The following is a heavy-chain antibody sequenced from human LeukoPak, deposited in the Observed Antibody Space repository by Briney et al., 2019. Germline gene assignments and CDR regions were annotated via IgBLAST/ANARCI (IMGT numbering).Heavy chain of an antibody. V-gene: IGHV1-2*02. CDR3: ARDGNKHYDSSGYTRNYYYYYHMDV. J-gene: IGHJ6*03. CDR1: GYTFTGYY. CDR2: INPNSGGT. Sequence: ASVKVSCKASGYTFTGYYMHWVRQAPGQGLEWMGWINPNSGGTNYAQKFQGRVTMTRDTSISTAYMELSRLRSDDTAVYYCARDGNKHYDSSGYTRNYYYYYHMDVWGKGTMVTISS. D-gene: IGHD3-22*01.